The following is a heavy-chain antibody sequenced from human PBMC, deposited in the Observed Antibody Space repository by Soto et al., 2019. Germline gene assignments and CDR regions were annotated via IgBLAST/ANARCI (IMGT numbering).Heavy chain of an antibody. Sequence: PGGSLRLSCAASGFTFSVFGMHWVRQAPGKGLEWVAVISNTGSSAHYADSVRGRFTISRDNGENTLSLLMTSLRPEDTAVYYCAKTITTAGTYSPKGRRRGRRALIDNWGQGTLVTVSS. D-gene: IGHD1-7*01. J-gene: IGHJ4*02. CDR2: ISNTGSSA. CDR1: GFTFSVFG. V-gene: IGHV3-30*18. CDR3: AKTITTAGTYSPKGRRRGRRALIDN.